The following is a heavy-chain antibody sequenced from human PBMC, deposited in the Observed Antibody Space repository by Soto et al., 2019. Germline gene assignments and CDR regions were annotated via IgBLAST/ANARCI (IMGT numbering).Heavy chain of an antibody. CDR2: IYYSGST. V-gene: IGHV4-30-4*01. D-gene: IGHD3-10*01. CDR3: ANSMVRAPGWFDP. J-gene: IGHJ5*02. Sequence: QVQLQESGPGLVKPSQTLSLTCTVSGGSISSGDYYWSWIRQPPGKGLEWIGYIYYSGSTYYNPSLKSRVTISVDTSKNQFSLKLSSVTATDTAVYYCANSMVRAPGWFDPWGQGTLVTVSS. CDR1: GGSISSGDYY.